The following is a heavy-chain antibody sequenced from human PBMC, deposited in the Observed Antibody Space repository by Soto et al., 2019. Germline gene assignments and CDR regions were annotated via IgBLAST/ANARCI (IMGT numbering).Heavy chain of an antibody. CDR3: ARLYCRSDDSFSQIDY. J-gene: IGHJ4*02. CDR1: GFSFSHYS. CDR2: ISSESGTI. Sequence: GGSLRLSCAASGFSFSHYSMIWVRQAPGKGLEWLSYISSESGTIYYAESVKGRFAVSRDNAKDSLFLRMNTLRDEDTATYSCARLYCRSDDSFSQIDYWGQGAPVTRSS. V-gene: IGHV3-48*02. D-gene: IGHD2-2*01.